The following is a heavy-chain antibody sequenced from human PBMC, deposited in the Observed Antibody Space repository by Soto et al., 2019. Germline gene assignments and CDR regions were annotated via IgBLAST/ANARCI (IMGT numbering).Heavy chain of an antibody. Sequence: EVQLVESGGGLVQLGGSLRLYCVASGFTFSSYWMHWVRQAPGKGLVWVSSISNDGSSIYADPVKGRFTISRDNAKNTLYLQMNSLRAEDTAVYYCARLPNKSPQNWGQGTLVIVSP. J-gene: IGHJ1*01. CDR2: ISNDGSS. CDR3: ARLPNKSPQN. V-gene: IGHV3-74*01. CDR1: GFTFSSYW.